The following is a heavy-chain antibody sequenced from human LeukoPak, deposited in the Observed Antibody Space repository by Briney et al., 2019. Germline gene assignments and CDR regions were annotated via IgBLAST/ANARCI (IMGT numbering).Heavy chain of an antibody. V-gene: IGHV5-51*01. CDR2: IYPGDSDT. Sequence: GESLKISCKGSGYSFTSYWIGWVRQMPGKGLEWMGIIYPGDSDTRYSPSFQGQVTISADKSISTAYLQWSSLKASDTAMYYCARRYCSSTSCYGGWFDPWGQGTLVTVYS. CDR1: GYSFTSYW. J-gene: IGHJ5*02. CDR3: ARRYCSSTSCYGGWFDP. D-gene: IGHD2-2*01.